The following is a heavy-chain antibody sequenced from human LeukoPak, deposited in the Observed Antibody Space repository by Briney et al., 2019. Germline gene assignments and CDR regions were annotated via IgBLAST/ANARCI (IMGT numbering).Heavy chain of an antibody. CDR1: GFNFNDAW. Sequence: GGSLRLSCEGSGFNFNDAWMSWIRRAPGKGLEWVGRVRTTAEGETTDYGAPVRGRFIISRDDSKSMVYLQMNRLETEDTAIYYCTAGLGKTDDDSWGQGTLVTVSS. V-gene: IGHV3-15*01. CDR2: VRTTAEGETT. J-gene: IGHJ4*02. CDR3: TAGLGKTDDDS. D-gene: IGHD4-11*01.